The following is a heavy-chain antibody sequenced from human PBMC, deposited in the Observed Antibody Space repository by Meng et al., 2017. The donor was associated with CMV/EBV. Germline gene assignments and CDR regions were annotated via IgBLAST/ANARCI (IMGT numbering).Heavy chain of an antibody. V-gene: IGHV3-7*01. Sequence: GGSLRLSCAASGFTFSSYWMSWVRQAPGKGLEWVANIKQDGSEKYYVDSVKGRFTISRDNAENSLYLQMNSLRAEDTAVYYCARGSIGGGMGFDYWGQGTLVTVSS. D-gene: IGHD2-21*01. J-gene: IGHJ4*02. CDR3: ARGSIGGGMGFDY. CDR1: GFTFSSYW. CDR2: IKQDGSEK.